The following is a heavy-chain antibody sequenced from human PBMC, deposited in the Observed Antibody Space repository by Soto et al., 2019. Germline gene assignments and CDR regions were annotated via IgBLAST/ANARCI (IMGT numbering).Heavy chain of an antibody. CDR1: GFTFSSYS. D-gene: IGHD1-20*01. Sequence: EVQLVESGGGLVQPGGSLRLSCAASGFTFSSYSMNWVRQAPGKGLEWVSYISSSSSTIYYADSVKGRFTISRDNAKNSLYLQMNSLRAADTAVYYCARAYNLGPAALDYWGQGTLVTVSS. J-gene: IGHJ4*02. CDR2: ISSSSSTI. V-gene: IGHV3-48*01. CDR3: ARAYNLGPAALDY.